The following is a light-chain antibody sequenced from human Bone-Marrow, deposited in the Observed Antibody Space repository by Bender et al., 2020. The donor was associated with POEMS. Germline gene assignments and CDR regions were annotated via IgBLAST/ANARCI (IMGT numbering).Light chain of an antibody. Sequence: QSALTQPASVSGSPGQSISISCTGSSTDVGNYNLVSWYHQRPGKAPNLIIFEVNKRPSGVSSRFSGSKSGNTASLRISGLQPEDEGDYYCVVWDASLRGYVFGTGTTVSVL. V-gene: IGLV2-23*02. CDR1: STDVGNYNL. J-gene: IGLJ1*01. CDR3: VVWDASLRGYV. CDR2: EVN.